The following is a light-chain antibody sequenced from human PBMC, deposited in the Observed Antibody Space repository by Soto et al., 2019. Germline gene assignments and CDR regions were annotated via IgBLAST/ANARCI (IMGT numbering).Light chain of an antibody. CDR3: QSYDSGVTGSV. CDR1: SSDVGGYNY. J-gene: IGLJ1*01. V-gene: IGLV2-8*01. Sequence: QSVLTQPPSASGSPGQSVTISCTGTSSDVGGYNYVSWYQQHPGEAPKLMIYEVSKRPSGVPDRFSGSKSGNTASLAITGLQPEDEADYYCQSYDSGVTGSVFGTGTKVTVL. CDR2: EVS.